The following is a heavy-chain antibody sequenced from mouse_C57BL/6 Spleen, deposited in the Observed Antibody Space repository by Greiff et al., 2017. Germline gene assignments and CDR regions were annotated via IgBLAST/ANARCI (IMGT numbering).Heavy chain of an antibody. Sequence: EVQRVESGGGLVQPGGSLSLSCAASGFTFTDYYMSWVRQPPGKALEWLGFIRNKANGYTTEYSASVKGRFTISRDNSQSILYLQMNALRAEDSATYYCARRYNYAMGYWGQGTSVTVSS. J-gene: IGHJ4*01. CDR1: GFTFTDYY. D-gene: IGHD2-12*01. V-gene: IGHV7-3*01. CDR2: IRNKANGYTT. CDR3: ARRYNYAMGY.